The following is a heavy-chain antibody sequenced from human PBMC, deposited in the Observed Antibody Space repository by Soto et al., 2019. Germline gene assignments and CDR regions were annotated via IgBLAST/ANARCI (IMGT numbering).Heavy chain of an antibody. CDR2: TSGGSDTI. V-gene: IGHV3-23*01. CDR1: GFTFSSYA. J-gene: IGHJ4*02. D-gene: IGHD2-15*01. Sequence: EVQLLESGGGLVQPGGSLRLSCAASGFTFSSYAMTWVRRAPGKGLEWISTTSGGSDTIFYADSVKGRFTISRDNSKNTLFLQMNSLRAEDTAVYYCAKSRLAGRIVFFDYWGQGTLVTVSA. CDR3: AKSRLAGRIVFFDY.